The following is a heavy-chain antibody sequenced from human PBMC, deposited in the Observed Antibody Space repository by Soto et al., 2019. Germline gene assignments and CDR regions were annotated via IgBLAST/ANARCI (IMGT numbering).Heavy chain of an antibody. CDR1: GDILSSFG. CDR3: ARDRLPHCSGGSCYSEFAH. CDR2: IAPLFGAE. D-gene: IGHD2-15*01. V-gene: IGHV1-69*01. J-gene: IGHJ4*02. Sequence: QVRLEQSGSEVKRPGSSVKVSCKASGDILSSFGLSWVRQAPGQGLEWMGGIAPLFGAENYAQRFQGRVTITADESTNTAYMELSSLRSEDTAVYYCARDRLPHCSGGSCYSEFAHWGQGTLVIVSS.